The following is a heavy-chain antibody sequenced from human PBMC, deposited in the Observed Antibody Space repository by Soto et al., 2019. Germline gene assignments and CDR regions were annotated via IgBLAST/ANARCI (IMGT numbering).Heavy chain of an antibody. V-gene: IGHV4-38-2*01. CDR2: VYQSGST. CDR3: ARAAYGSSTLFDY. Sequence: LETLSLTCAVSGYFFSSDYFWGWIRQPPGKGLEWIGSVYQSGSTYYNPSLKSRVSTSVDTSKNQFSLKLSSVTAADTAVYYCARAAYGSSTLFDYWGRGALVTVSS. D-gene: IGHD6-13*01. J-gene: IGHJ4*02. CDR1: GYFFSSDYF.